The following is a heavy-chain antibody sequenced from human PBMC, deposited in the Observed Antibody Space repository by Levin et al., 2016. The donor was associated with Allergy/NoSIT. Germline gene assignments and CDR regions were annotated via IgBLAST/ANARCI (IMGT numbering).Heavy chain of an antibody. CDR3: ASGRFGELFAY. V-gene: IGHV3-53*05. CDR1: GFNIRNYA. J-gene: IGHJ4*02. CDR2: LHSDGST. Sequence: GGSLRLSCSASGFNIRNYAMHWIRQAPGKGLEWVSLLHSDGSTHYAESVRGRFIISGDSSQSTLFLQMNSLRVEDTAVYFCASGRFGELFAYWGQGTLVTVSS. D-gene: IGHD3-10*01.